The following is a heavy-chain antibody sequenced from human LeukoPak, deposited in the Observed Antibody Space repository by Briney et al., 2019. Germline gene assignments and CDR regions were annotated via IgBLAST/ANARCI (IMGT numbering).Heavy chain of an antibody. CDR2: ISYDGSNK. J-gene: IGHJ4*02. CDR3: ARDLRFLEWFVGVEVAYYFDY. V-gene: IGHV3-30-3*01. CDR1: GFTFSSYA. D-gene: IGHD3-3*01. Sequence: GRSLRLSCAASGFTFSSYAMHWVRQAPGKGLEWVAVISYDGSNKYYADSVKGRFTISRDNSKNTLHVQMNRMTAQDDAVYYCARDLRFLEWFVGVEVAYYFDYWGQGTLVTVSS.